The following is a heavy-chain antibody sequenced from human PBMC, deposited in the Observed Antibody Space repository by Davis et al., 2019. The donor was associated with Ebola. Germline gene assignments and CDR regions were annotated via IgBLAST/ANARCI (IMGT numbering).Heavy chain of an antibody. V-gene: IGHV4-4*02. Sequence: GSLRLSCAVSGGSISSSNWWSWVRQPPGKGLEWIGEIYHSGSTNYNPSLKSRVTISVDKSKNQFSLKLSSVTAADTAVYYCARDRRYYYDSSGYHTYFYYFDYWGQGTLVTVSS. CDR1: GGSISSSNW. J-gene: IGHJ4*02. CDR2: IYHSGST. D-gene: IGHD3-22*01. CDR3: ARDRRYYYDSSGYHTYFYYFDY.